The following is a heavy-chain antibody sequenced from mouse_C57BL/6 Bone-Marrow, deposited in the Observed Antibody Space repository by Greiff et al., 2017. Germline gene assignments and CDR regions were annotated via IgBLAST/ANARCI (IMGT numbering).Heavy chain of an antibody. D-gene: IGHD1-1*01. CDR2: ISSGSSTI. CDR3: ARLRSYFDY. CDR1: GFTFSDSG. V-gene: IGHV5-17*01. J-gene: IGHJ2*01. Sequence: EVMLVESGGGLVKPGGSLKLSCAASGFTFSDSGMHWVRQAPEKGLEWVAYISSGSSTIYYADTVKGRFTISRDNAKNTLFLQMTSLRSEDTAMYYCARLRSYFDYWGKGTTLTVSS.